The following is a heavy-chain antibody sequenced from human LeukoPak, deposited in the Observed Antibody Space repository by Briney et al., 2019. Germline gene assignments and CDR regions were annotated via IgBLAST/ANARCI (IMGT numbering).Heavy chain of an antibody. CDR3: ARPTRDIGYEFDY. J-gene: IGHJ4*02. Sequence: ASVTVSCKASGGTFSSYAISWVRQAPGQGLEWMGGIIPIFGTANYAQKLQGRVTMTTDTSTSTAYMELRSLRSDDTAVYYCARPTRDIGYEFDYWGQGTLVTVSS. CDR1: GGTFSSYA. CDR2: IIPIFGTA. V-gene: IGHV1-69*05. D-gene: IGHD2-15*01.